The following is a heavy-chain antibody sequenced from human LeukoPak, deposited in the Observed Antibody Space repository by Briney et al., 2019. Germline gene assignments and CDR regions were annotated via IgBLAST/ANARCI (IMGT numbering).Heavy chain of an antibody. V-gene: IGHV4-31*03. Sequence: PSQTLSLTCTVSGGSISSGGYYWSWIRQHPGKGLEWIGYIYYSGSTYYNPSLKSRVTISVDMSKNQFSLKLSSVTAADTAVYYCARRGGSGSYYFYWGQGTLVTVSS. CDR2: IYYSGST. CDR1: GGSISSGGYY. J-gene: IGHJ4*02. D-gene: IGHD3-10*01. CDR3: ARRGGSGSYYFY.